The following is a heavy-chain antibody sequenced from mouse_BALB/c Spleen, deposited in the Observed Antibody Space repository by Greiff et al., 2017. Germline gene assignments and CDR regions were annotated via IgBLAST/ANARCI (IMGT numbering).Heavy chain of an antibody. Sequence: EVMLVESGGGLVQPGGSLKLSCAASGFTFSSYTMSWVRQTPEKRLEWVAYISNGGGSTYYPDTVKGRFTISRDNAKNTLYLQMSSLKSEDTAMYYCARPYDYDGAWFAYWGQGTLVTVSA. CDR1: GFTFSSYT. V-gene: IGHV5-12-2*01. CDR3: ARPYDYDGAWFAY. CDR2: ISNGGGST. J-gene: IGHJ3*01. D-gene: IGHD2-4*01.